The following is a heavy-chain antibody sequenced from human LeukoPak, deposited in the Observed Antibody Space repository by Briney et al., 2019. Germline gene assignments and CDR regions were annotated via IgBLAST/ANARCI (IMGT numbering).Heavy chain of an antibody. CDR3: ASCFGYYYYGMDV. V-gene: IGHV3-7*01. D-gene: IGHD2-21*01. Sequence: GGSLRLSCAASGFTFSSYWMSWVRQAPGKRLEWVANIKQDGSEKYYVDSVKGRFTISRDNAKNSLYLQMNSLRAEDTAVYYCASCFGYYYYGMDVWGQGTTVTVSS. J-gene: IGHJ6*02. CDR1: GFTFSSYW. CDR2: IKQDGSEK.